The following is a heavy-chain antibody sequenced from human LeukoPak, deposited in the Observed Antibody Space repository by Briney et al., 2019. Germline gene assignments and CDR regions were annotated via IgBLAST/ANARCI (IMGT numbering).Heavy chain of an antibody. CDR3: ARVSNWNDWTGSFSSAFDI. V-gene: IGHV6-1*01. D-gene: IGHD1-1*01. CDR1: GNSVSSNSAA. Sequence: PSQTLSLTCAISGNSVSSNSAAWNWIRQSPSRGLEWLGRTYYRSKWYNDYAVSVKSRITINPDTSKNQFSLQLNSVTPEDTAVYYCARVSNWNDWTGSFSSAFDIWGQGTMVTVSS. J-gene: IGHJ3*02. CDR2: TYYRSKWYN.